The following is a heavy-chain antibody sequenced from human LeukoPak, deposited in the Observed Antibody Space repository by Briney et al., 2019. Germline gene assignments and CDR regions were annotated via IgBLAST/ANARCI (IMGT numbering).Heavy chain of an antibody. V-gene: IGHV4-59*01. Sequence: PSETLSLTCTVSGGSISGYYWSWIRQPPGMPLEWIGYMYYSGNTNYNPSLKSRVTISVDTSKSQFSLKLRFVTAADTAVYYCARAGYDFWSGYRGRDYFDSWGQGTLVTVSS. D-gene: IGHD3-3*01. CDR1: GGSISGYY. CDR2: MYYSGNT. CDR3: ARAGYDFWSGYRGRDYFDS. J-gene: IGHJ4*02.